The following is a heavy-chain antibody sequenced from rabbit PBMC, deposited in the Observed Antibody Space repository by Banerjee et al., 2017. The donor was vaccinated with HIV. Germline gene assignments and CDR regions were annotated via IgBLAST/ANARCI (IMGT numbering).Heavy chain of an antibody. CDR3: ARDNSSSGGYAFDL. D-gene: IGHD1-1*01. CDR2: IYSSNGDK. V-gene: IGHV1S43*01. J-gene: IGHJ4*01. Sequence: RQAPGKGLELIACIYSSNGDKWYASWVNGRFTISRSTSLNTVDLKMTSLTVADTATYFCARDNSSSGGYAFDLWGPGTLVTVS.